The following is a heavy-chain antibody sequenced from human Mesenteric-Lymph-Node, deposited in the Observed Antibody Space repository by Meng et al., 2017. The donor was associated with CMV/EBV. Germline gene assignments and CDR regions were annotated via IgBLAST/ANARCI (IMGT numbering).Heavy chain of an antibody. CDR2: ISYDGRNE. D-gene: IGHD2-21*01. CDR3: ARGGVVVLIAPPDF. V-gene: IGHV3-30*04. CDR1: GGTFSNYA. J-gene: IGHJ4*02. Sequence: SGGTFSNYARHWVRKAPGRGWEWMASISYDGRNEYYAASVEGRFSISKDISKNTLYLQMNGLSPDDTALYYCARGGVVVLIAPPDFWGQGTLVTVSS.